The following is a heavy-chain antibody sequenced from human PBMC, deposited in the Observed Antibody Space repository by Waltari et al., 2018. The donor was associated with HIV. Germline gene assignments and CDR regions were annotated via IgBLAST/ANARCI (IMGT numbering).Heavy chain of an antibody. J-gene: IGHJ4*02. V-gene: IGHV1-18*01. CDR1: GYTFTSSG. Sequence: QVQLVQSGAEVKKPGASVKVSCKASGYTFTSSGISWVRQAPGQWLEWMGWISAYNGNTNYAQKLQGRVTMTTDTSTSTAYMELRSLRSDDTAVYYCARDDLHHSGSYDSMFDYWGQGTLVTVSS. D-gene: IGHD3-10*01. CDR3: ARDDLHHSGSYDSMFDY. CDR2: ISAYNGNT.